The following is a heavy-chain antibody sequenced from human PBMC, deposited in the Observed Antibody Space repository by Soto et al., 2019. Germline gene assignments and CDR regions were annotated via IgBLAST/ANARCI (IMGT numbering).Heavy chain of an antibody. D-gene: IGHD1-1*01. CDR3: VRDGTKTLRDWFDP. J-gene: IGHJ5*02. CDR2: IYATGTT. Sequence: XATLSLACTVCGASISGFYWSWIRKSAGKGLEWIGRIYATGTTDYNPSLKSRVMMSVDTSKKQFSLKLRSVTAADTAVYYCVRDGTKTLRDWFDPCGQGISVTVSS. CDR1: GASISGFY. V-gene: IGHV4-4*07.